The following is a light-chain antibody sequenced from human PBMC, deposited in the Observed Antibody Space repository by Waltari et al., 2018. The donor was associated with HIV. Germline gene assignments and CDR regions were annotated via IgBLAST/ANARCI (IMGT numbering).Light chain of an antibody. CDR2: EGY. J-gene: IGLJ3*02. Sequence: SSNLPLPPSVSVSPGQTARITCSGVLPSKYTFWYQQKSVQAPVVVIYEGYKRPSGIPERFSGSRSGAMAILTISGAQVEDEGDYYCYSTDSSGKGVFGGGTKLTVL. CDR3: YSTDSSGKGV. CDR1: LPSKY. V-gene: IGLV3-10*01.